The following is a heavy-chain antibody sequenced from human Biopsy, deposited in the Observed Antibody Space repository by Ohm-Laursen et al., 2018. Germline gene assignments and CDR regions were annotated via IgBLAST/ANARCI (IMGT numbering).Heavy chain of an antibody. V-gene: IGHV1-2*02. CDR1: GYTFTAYF. D-gene: IGHD6-13*01. CDR3: VRDRGMQQVVGVRADTFDM. J-gene: IGHJ3*02. Sequence: ASVKVSCKVSGYTFTAYFIHWVRQSPGQGLEWMGWIGPNSGATNYAQKFQGRVTMTGDTSISTAYMELSRLTSDDTGVYYCVRDRGMQQVVGVRADTFDMGGKGTVVTASS. CDR2: IGPNSGAT.